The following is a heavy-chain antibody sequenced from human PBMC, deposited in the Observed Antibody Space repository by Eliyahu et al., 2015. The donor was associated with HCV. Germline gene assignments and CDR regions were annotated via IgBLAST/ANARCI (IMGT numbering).Heavy chain of an antibody. CDR1: GFTFSXYA. CDR3: ARDYGYGDSQIYYYYGLDV. J-gene: IGHJ6*02. Sequence: QVQLVESGGGVVQPGRSLRLSCAAXGFTFSXYAMHWVRQAPGKGLDWVAVLSFDGSNKYYADSVKGRFTISRDNSKNTLYLQMNSLRAEDTAVYYCARDYGYGDSQIYYYYGLDVWGQGTTVTVSS. V-gene: IGHV3-30-3*01. CDR2: LSFDGSNK. D-gene: IGHD4-17*01.